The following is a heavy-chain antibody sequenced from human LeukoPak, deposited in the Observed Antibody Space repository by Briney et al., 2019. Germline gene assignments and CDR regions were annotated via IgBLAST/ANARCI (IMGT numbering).Heavy chain of an antibody. CDR3: TRDSWLVPPGY. D-gene: IGHD6-19*01. Sequence: GGSLRLSCTASGFTFGDYAMSWFRQAPGKGLEWVGFIRSKAYGGTTEYAASVKGRFTISRDDSKSIAYLQMNSLKTEDTAVYYCTRDSWLVPPGYWGQGTLVTVSS. V-gene: IGHV3-49*03. CDR1: GFTFGDYA. J-gene: IGHJ4*02. CDR2: IRSKAYGGTT.